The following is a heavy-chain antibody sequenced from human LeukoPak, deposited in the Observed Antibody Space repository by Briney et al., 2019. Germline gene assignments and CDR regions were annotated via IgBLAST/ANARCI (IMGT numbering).Heavy chain of an antibody. Sequence: SETLSLTCAVYGGSFSGYYWSWIRQPPGKGLEWIGEINHSGSNNYNPSLKSRVTISVDTSKNQFSLKLSSVTAADTAVYYCASSPHYYYYYMDVWGKGTTVTVFS. CDR2: INHSGSN. CDR1: GGSFSGYY. J-gene: IGHJ6*03. CDR3: ASSPHYYYYYMDV. V-gene: IGHV4-34*01.